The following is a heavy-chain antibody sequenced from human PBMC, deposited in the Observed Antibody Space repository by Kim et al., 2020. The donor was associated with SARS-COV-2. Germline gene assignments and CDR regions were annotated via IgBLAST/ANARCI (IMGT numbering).Heavy chain of an antibody. V-gene: IGHV3-23*01. Sequence: GGSLRLSCAASGFTFSSYAMSWVRQAPGKGLEWVSAISGSGGSTYYADSVKGRFTISRDNSKNTLYLQMNSLRAEDTAVYYCAKSPGGGSSSWYGVWDFDYWGQGTLVTVSS. CDR3: AKSPGGGSSSWYGVWDFDY. D-gene: IGHD6-13*01. CDR1: GFTFSSYA. CDR2: ISGSGGST. J-gene: IGHJ4*02.